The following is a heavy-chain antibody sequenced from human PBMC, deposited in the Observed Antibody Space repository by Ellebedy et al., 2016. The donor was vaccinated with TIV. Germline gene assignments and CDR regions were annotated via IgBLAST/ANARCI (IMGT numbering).Heavy chain of an antibody. CDR1: GGSIGAYY. Sequence: MPSETLSLTCTVSGGSIGAYYWSWIRQPPGKGLEWIGYVYYSGSTNYSPYLESRVTISVDTSKNQFSLKLNPVTAADTAVYYCARDTTDYYYGSGSYYKWFDPWGQGTLVTVSS. CDR2: VYYSGST. D-gene: IGHD3-10*01. CDR3: ARDTTDYYYGSGSYYKWFDP. J-gene: IGHJ5*02. V-gene: IGHV4-59*01.